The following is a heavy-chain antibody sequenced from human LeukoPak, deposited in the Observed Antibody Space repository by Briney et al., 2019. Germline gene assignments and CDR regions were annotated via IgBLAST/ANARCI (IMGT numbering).Heavy chain of an antibody. CDR2: IKEDGSEK. V-gene: IGHV3-7*01. D-gene: IGHD1-1*01. CDR1: GFTFSTYA. CDR3: ARGGKRYLDY. J-gene: IGHJ4*02. Sequence: GGSLRLSCAASGFTFSTYAMSGVREAPGRGLEWVAKIKEDGSEKYYVDSVKGRFTISRDNAKDSLYLQMNSLRVEDTAVYYCARGGKRYLDYWGQGTLVPVSS.